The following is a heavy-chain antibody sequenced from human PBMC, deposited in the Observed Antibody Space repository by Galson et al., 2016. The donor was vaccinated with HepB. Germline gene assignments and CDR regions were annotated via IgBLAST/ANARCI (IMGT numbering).Heavy chain of an antibody. D-gene: IGHD2-2*01. CDR3: ARAGGFYQPLFYYYYGMDV. J-gene: IGHJ6*02. V-gene: IGHV4-39*01. CDR2: FYYSGNT. CDR1: GGSISSSSYY. Sequence: SETLSLTCTVSGGSISSSSYYWGWIRQPPGKGLEWIGSFYYSGNTYYNPSLKSRVTISVDTSKNQFSLRLNSVTAADTAVYYCARAGGFYQPLFYYYYGMDVWGQGTTVTVSS.